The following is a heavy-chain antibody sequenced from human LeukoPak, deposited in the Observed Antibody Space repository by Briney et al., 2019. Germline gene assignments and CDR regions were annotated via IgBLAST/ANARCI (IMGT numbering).Heavy chain of an antibody. CDR2: TYFGSKWYN. V-gene: IGHV6-1*01. Sequence: SQTLSLTCAISGDSVSDNGVAWNWIRQSPSRGLEWQGRTYFGSKWYNDYALSVKSRLTITPDTSKNQFSLQLSSVTPEDTAVYYCARQRSRALDLWGQGTMVTVSS. D-gene: IGHD1-1*01. CDR3: ARQRSRALDL. CDR1: GDSVSDNGVA. J-gene: IGHJ3*01.